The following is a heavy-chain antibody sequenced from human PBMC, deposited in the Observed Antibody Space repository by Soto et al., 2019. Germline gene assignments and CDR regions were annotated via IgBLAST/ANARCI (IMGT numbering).Heavy chain of an antibody. D-gene: IGHD1-26*01. J-gene: IGHJ4*02. V-gene: IGHV6-1*01. CDR3: AKVLIVVATTPFDY. Sequence: SQTLPLTCALPGDSVSTNSATWYWIRQSPSSGLEWLGRTYYRSTWYNDYVVFVKGRITSSRDDSKNTLYLQMNSLRAEDTAVYYCAKVLIVVATTPFDYWGQGTPVTVS. CDR1: GDSVSTNSAT. CDR2: TYYRSTWYN.